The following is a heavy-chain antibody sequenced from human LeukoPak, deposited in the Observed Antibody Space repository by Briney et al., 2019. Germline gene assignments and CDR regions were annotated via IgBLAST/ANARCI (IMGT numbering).Heavy chain of an antibody. CDR3: AKVAHYYGSGSYYEYYFDY. D-gene: IGHD3-10*01. CDR2: ISSSSSTI. CDR1: GFTFSRYT. V-gene: IGHV3-48*04. J-gene: IGHJ4*02. Sequence: GGSLRLSCAASGFTFSRYTMNWVRQAPGKGLEWVSYISSSSSTIYYVDSVKGRFTISRDNAKNSVYLQMNSLRAEDTAVYYCAKVAHYYGSGSYYEYYFDYWGQGTLVTVSS.